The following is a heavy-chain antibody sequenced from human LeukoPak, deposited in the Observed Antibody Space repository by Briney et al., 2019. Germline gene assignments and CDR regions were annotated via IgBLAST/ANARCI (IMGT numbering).Heavy chain of an antibody. V-gene: IGHV4-34*01. D-gene: IGHD6-19*01. CDR2: INHSGST. J-gene: IGHJ4*02. Sequence: SETLSLTCAVYGGSFSGYYWSWIRQPPGKGLEWIGEINHSGSTNYNPSLKSRVTISVDTSKNQFSLKLSSVTAADTAVYYCASTAVAGKADYWGQGTLVTVSS. CDR1: GGSFSGYY. CDR3: ASTAVAGKADY.